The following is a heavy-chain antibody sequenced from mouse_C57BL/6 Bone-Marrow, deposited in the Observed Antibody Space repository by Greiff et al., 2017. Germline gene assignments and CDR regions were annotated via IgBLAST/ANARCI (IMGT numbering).Heavy chain of an antibody. V-gene: IGHV1-62-2*01. CDR1: GYTFTEYT. Sequence: QVQLQQSGAELVKPGASVKLSCKASGYTFTEYTIHWVKQRSGQGLEWIGWFYPGSGSIKYNEKFKDKATLTADKSSSTVYMELSRLTSEDSAVYFCARHEDKFHITTVPYFAYWGQGTTLTVSS. CDR2: FYPGSGSI. D-gene: IGHD1-1*01. CDR3: ARHEDKFHITTVPYFAY. J-gene: IGHJ2*01.